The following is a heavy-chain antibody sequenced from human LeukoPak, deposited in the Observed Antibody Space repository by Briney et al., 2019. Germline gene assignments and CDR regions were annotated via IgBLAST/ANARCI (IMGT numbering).Heavy chain of an antibody. D-gene: IGHD3-3*01. CDR3: ARDLDGSAGAWFDP. CDR2: INAGNGYT. J-gene: IGHJ5*02. Sequence: GASVKVSCKASGYTFSTYAMHWVRQAPGQRLEWMGWINAGNGYTKYSQSFQDRATFSRDASATTVYMELSSLKYDDMAVYYCARDLDGSAGAWFDPWGQGTLVTVSS. CDR1: GYTFSTYA. V-gene: IGHV1-3*01.